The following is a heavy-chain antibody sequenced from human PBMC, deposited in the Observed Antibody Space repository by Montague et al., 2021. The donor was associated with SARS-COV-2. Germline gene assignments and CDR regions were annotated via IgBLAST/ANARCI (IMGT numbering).Heavy chain of an antibody. CDR2: IYYSGST. J-gene: IGHJ4*02. CDR1: GGSISSGGYY. CDR3: ARDVGWYSSSWFDY. Sequence: TLSLTCTVSGGSISSGGYYWSWIRQHPGKGLEWIGYIYYSGSTYYXPSLKSRVTLSVDTSKNQFSLKLSSVTAADTAVYYCARDVGWYSSSWFDYWGQGTLVTVSS. V-gene: IGHV4-31*03. D-gene: IGHD6-13*01.